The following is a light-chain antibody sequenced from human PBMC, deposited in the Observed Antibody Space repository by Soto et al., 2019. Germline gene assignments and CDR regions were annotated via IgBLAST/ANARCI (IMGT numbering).Light chain of an antibody. CDR3: QQYGSSLTWT. CDR2: GAS. J-gene: IGKJ1*01. Sequence: EIVLTQSPGTLSLSPGERATLSFRASQSVSSSYLAWYQQKPGQAPRLLIYGASSRATGIPDRFSGSGSGTDFTLIISRLEPEDFAVYYCQQYGSSLTWTFGQGTKVDIK. V-gene: IGKV3-20*01. CDR1: QSVSSSY.